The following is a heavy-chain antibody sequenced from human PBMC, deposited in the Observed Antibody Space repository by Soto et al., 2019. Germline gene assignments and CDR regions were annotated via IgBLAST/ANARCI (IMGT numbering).Heavy chain of an antibody. J-gene: IGHJ5*02. CDR2: INPSGGST. D-gene: IGHD1-26*01. CDR3: ARAEVVGATIYWFDP. Sequence: ASVKVSCKASGYTFTSYYMHWVRQAPGQGLEWMGIINPSGGSTSYAQKFQGRVTMTRDTSTSTVYMELSSLRSEDTAVYYCARAEVVGATIYWFDPWGQGXLVTV. V-gene: IGHV1-46*01. CDR1: GYTFTSYY.